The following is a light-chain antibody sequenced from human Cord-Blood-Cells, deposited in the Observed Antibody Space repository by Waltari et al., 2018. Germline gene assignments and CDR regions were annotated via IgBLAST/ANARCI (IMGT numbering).Light chain of an antibody. CDR3: SSYTSSSTFGV. V-gene: IGLV2-14*03. J-gene: IGLJ2*01. CDR2: DVS. CDR1: SSDVGGSNY. Sequence: QSALTQPASVSGSPGQSITISCTGTSSDVGGSNYVSWYQHHPGKAPNLMIYDVSKPPSGVSNRFSGSKSGNTASLTISGLQAEDEADYYCSSYTSSSTFGVFGGGTKLTVL.